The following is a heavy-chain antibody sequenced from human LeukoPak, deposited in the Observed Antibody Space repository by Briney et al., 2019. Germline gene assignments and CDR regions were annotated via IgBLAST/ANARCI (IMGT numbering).Heavy chain of an antibody. CDR2: ISAYNGNT. V-gene: IGHV1-18*01. Sequence: ASVKVSCKASGYTFTSYGISWVRQAPGQGLEWMGWISAYNGNTNYAQKLQGRATMTTDTSTSTAYMELRSLRSDDTAVYYCARDGSSSWYFWFDPWGQGTLVTVSS. CDR1: GYTFTSYG. CDR3: ARDGSSSWYFWFDP. D-gene: IGHD6-13*01. J-gene: IGHJ5*02.